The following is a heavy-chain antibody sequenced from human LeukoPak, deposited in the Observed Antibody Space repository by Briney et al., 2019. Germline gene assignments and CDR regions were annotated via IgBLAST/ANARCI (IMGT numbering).Heavy chain of an antibody. CDR1: GSTFSSCA. Sequence: PGGSLRLSCAASGSTFSSCAMSWVRQAPGKGLEWVSAISGSGGSTYYADSVKGRFTISRDNSKNTLYLQMNSLRAEDTAVYYCAKSVSSSSWYYYYYYMDVWGKGTTVTVSS. J-gene: IGHJ6*03. D-gene: IGHD6-13*01. CDR2: ISGSGGST. CDR3: AKSVSSSSWYYYYYYMDV. V-gene: IGHV3-23*01.